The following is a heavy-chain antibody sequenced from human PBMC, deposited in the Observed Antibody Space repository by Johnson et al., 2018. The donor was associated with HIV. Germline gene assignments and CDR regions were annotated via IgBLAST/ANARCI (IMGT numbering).Heavy chain of an antibody. CDR1: GFTFSNAW. CDR3: TTEKHAPRAFDI. V-gene: IGHV3-15*01. D-gene: IGHD2-2*01. CDR2: IKSKTDGGKT. Sequence: VQLVESGGDLVKPGGSLRLSCAASGFTFSNAWMSWVRQAPGKGLEWVGRIKSKTDGGKTDSADPVKRRFTISSDDSNNTLYLQMNSLKTEDTAVSYCTTEKHAPRAFDIWGQGTMVTVSS. J-gene: IGHJ3*02.